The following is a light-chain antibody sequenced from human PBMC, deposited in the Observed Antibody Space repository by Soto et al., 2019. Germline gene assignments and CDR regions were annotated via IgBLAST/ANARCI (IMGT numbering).Light chain of an antibody. CDR1: QGVSSN. CDR3: QQYGSSPTWT. Sequence: EIVMTQSPATLSVSPGERATLSSRAGQGVSSNLAWYQQKPGQAPRLLIYGASTRATGIPARFSGSGSGTDFTLTISRLEPEDSAVYYCQQYGSSPTWTFGQGTKV. V-gene: IGKV3-15*01. J-gene: IGKJ1*01. CDR2: GAS.